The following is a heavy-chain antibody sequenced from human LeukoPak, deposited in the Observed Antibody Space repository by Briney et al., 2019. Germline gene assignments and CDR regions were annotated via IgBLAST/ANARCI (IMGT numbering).Heavy chain of an antibody. J-gene: IGHJ5*02. Sequence: ASVKVSCKASGYTFTSYGISWVRQAPGQGLEWMGWISAYNGNTNYAQKLQGRVTMTTDTSTSTDYMELRSLRSDDTAVYYCATARMVQYSSGWYQPWSQGTLVTVSS. CDR2: ISAYNGNT. CDR3: ATARMVQYSSGWYQP. D-gene: IGHD6-19*01. V-gene: IGHV1-18*01. CDR1: GYTFTSYG.